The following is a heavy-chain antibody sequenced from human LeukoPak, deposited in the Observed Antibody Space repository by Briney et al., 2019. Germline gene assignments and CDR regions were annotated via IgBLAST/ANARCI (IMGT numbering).Heavy chain of an antibody. Sequence: AAVKVSFKAAGYTFTSYGISRARQAPAPGLELMGLFSAYNGNTNYAQKLQGRVTMTTDTSTSTAYMELRSLRSDDTAVYYCARSELRYFDWLLLNNWFDPWGQGTLVTVSS. D-gene: IGHD3-9*01. V-gene: IGHV1-18*01. J-gene: IGHJ5*02. CDR1: GYTFTSYG. CDR2: FSAYNGNT. CDR3: ARSELRYFDWLLLNNWFDP.